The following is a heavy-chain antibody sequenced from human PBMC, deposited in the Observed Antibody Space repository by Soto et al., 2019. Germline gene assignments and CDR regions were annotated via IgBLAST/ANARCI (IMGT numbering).Heavy chain of an antibody. CDR2: MSPSGGT. D-gene: IGHD5-18*01. J-gene: IGHJ5*02. Sequence: QVQLQESGPGLVTPSGTLSLTCTVSGVSISSSNWWTWVRQAPGKGLEWIGEMSPSGGTTYNPALQNRVTISVDNSKNHLSLTLTSVTAADPAVYYCARWIHCSNGGRFDPWGRGALVTVSS. CDR1: GVSISSSNW. CDR3: ARWIHCSNGGRFDP. V-gene: IGHV4-4*02.